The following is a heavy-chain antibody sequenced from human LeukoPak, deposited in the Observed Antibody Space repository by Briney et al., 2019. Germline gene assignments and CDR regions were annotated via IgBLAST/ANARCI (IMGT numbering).Heavy chain of an antibody. D-gene: IGHD2-15*01. CDR3: ARAKLAGYCSGGNCYPFDAFDI. Sequence: TGGSLRLSCAASAFSLNAYNMNWVRQAPGKGLEWVSYISSSGSTIYYADSVKGRFTISRDNAKNSLYLQMNSLRAEDTAVYYCARAKLAGYCSGGNCYPFDAFDIWGQGTMVTVSS. CDR2: ISSSGSTI. V-gene: IGHV3-11*01. CDR1: AFSLNAYN. J-gene: IGHJ3*02.